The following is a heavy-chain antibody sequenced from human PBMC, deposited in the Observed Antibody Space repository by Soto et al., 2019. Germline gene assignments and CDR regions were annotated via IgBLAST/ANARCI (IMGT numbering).Heavy chain of an antibody. V-gene: IGHV1-3*05. CDR1: GYSFTSYA. CDR3: ARDRDTKWDWWYLDL. CDR2: INGGYGDT. J-gene: IGHJ2*01. Sequence: QVQLVQSGAEEKKPGASVKVSCKASGYSFTSYAIHWVRQAPGQRLEWMGWINGGYGDTKYSQQFQDRVIITRDTSASTVYMELSRLRSEDTAVYYCARDRDTKWDWWYLDLWGRGTVVTVSS. D-gene: IGHD1-26*01.